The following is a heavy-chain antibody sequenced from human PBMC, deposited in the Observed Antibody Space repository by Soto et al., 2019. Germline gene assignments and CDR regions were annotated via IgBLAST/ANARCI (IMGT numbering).Heavy chain of an antibody. CDR3: ARDLGDISGYYNDAFDI. D-gene: IGHD3-22*01. Sequence: GASVKVSCKASGYTFTSYGISWVRQAPGQGLEWMGWISAYNGNTNYAQKLQGRVTMTTDTSTSTAYMELRSLRSDDTAVYYCARDLGDISGYYNDAFDIWGQGTMVTVSS. CDR1: GYTFTSYG. V-gene: IGHV1-18*01. CDR2: ISAYNGNT. J-gene: IGHJ3*02.